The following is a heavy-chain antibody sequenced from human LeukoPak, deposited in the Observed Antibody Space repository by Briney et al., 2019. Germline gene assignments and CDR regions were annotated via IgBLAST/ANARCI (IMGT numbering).Heavy chain of an antibody. D-gene: IGHD6-13*01. V-gene: IGHV3-21*01. CDR2: INSSDSYT. CDR1: GFTFSGYS. J-gene: IGHJ4*02. Sequence: GSLRLSCAASGFTFSGYSMNWVRQGPGKGLEWVSSINSSDSYTYYADSVKGRLTISRDNAKNSLYLQMNSLRDEDTAVYYCARGREQLVDFDYWGQGTLVTVSS. CDR3: ARGREQLVDFDY.